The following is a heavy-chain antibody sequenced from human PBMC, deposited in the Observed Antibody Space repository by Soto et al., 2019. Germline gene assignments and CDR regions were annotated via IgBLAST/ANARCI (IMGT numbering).Heavy chain of an antibody. CDR2: ISYDGSNK. D-gene: IGHD2-21*02. V-gene: IGHV3-30*18. CDR3: AKARLYCGGDRGDLFDI. CDR1: GFTLRRYG. Sequence: AGGALRLSRAGSGFTLRRYGKHLGRQAPGKGLEWVAVISYDGSNKYYADSVKGRFTISRDNSKNTLYLQMNSLRAEDTAVYYCAKARLYCGGDRGDLFDIRSQRTIV. J-gene: IGHJ3*02.